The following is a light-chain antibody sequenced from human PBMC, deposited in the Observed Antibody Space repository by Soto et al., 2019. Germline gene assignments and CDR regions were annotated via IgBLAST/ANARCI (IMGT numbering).Light chain of an antibody. CDR3: GSYTSTDTTFV. V-gene: IGLV2-14*01. J-gene: IGLJ1*01. Sequence: QSSLAEPSSVSGSPGQSITISCTGTITDVGGYNYVSWYQHHPGKGPKLIIYEVNNRPSGVSDRFSGSKSGDKASLTISNLEAEDESDYYCGSYTSTDTTFVFRTGTKVTVL. CDR1: ITDVGGYNY. CDR2: EVN.